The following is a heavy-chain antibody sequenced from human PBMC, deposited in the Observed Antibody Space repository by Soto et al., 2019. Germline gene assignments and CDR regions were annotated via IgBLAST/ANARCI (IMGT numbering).Heavy chain of an antibody. D-gene: IGHD3-9*01. CDR3: ASSFLYDIFTGGYGMDV. J-gene: IGHJ6*02. CDR2: IIPIFGTA. Sequence: QVQLVQSGAEVKKPGSSVKVSCKASGGTFSSYAISWVRQAPGQGLEWMGGIIPIFGTANYAQKFQGRVTITADESTSTAYMELGSLKSEDRAGYYCASSFLYDIFTGGYGMDVRGQGTTVTVSS. V-gene: IGHV1-69*01. CDR1: GGTFSSYA.